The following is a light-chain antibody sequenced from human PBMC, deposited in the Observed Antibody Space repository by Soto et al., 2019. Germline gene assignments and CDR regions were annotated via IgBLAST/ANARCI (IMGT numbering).Light chain of an antibody. V-gene: IGKV1-5*01. Sequence: DIQMTQSPSTLAASVLDRVTITFLASQSISSWLAWYQQKPGEAPKLLIYDASALPRGVPSRFSGSGSGTKFTLTIASLQPDDFATYYCQQYETFSGTCGTGNKVDIK. CDR1: QSISSW. CDR2: DAS. CDR3: QQYETFSGT. J-gene: IGKJ1*01.